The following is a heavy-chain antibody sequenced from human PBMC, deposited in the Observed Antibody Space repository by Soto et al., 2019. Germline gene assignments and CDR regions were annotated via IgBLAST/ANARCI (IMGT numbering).Heavy chain of an antibody. CDR2: INSGSNPI. J-gene: IGHJ1*01. CDR1: GFTFSAYT. D-gene: IGHD3-16*01. V-gene: IGHV3-48*01. Sequence: VGSLWLSCAGSGFTFSAYTMNWVRPAPGKGLEWVSYINSGSNPIYYADSVKGRFTISRDDAKNPLYLQMNGLRVEDTAVYYCVSWADAADADYFQHWGQGTLVTVSS. CDR3: VSWADAADADYFQH.